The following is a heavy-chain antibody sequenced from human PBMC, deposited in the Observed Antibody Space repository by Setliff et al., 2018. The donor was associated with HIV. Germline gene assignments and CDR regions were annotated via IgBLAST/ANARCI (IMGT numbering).Heavy chain of an antibody. Sequence: PSETLSLTCTVFGGSISSDVYYWGWIRQPPGKALEWIGDIHYTGSTHYNMSLTSRVTMSVDTSKNQFSLGLNSVTAADTAVYYCARRGEDCSRTSCYAFDVWGQGAMVTVSS. CDR1: GGSISSDVYY. CDR2: IHYTGST. J-gene: IGHJ3*01. CDR3: ARRGEDCSRTSCYAFDV. D-gene: IGHD2-2*01. V-gene: IGHV4-39*01.